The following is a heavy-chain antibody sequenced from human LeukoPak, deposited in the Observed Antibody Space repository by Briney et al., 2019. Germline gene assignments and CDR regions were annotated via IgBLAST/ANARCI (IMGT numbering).Heavy chain of an antibody. CDR1: GGTFSSYA. V-gene: IGHV1-69*01. D-gene: IGHD4-11*01. CDR3: ARGIRNFLVYYYYMDV. CDR2: IIPIFGTA. Sequence: ASVKVSCKASGGTFSSYAISWVRQAPGQGLEWMGGIIPIFGTANYAQKFQGRVTITADESTSTAHMELSSLRSEDTAVYYCARGIRNFLVYYYYMDVWGKGTTVTVSS. J-gene: IGHJ6*03.